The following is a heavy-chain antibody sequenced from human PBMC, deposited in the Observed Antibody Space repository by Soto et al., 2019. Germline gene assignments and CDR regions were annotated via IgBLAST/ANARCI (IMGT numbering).Heavy chain of an antibody. CDR3: ARDEDYYGSGSYYNQLDY. CDR2: IWYDGSNK. D-gene: IGHD3-10*01. V-gene: IGHV3-33*01. CDR1: GFTFSSYG. J-gene: IGHJ4*02. Sequence: GGSLRLSCAASGFTFSSYGMHWVRQAPGKGLEWVAVIWYDGSNKYYADSVKGRFTISRDNSKNTLYLQMNSLRAEDTAVYYCARDEDYYGSGSYYNQLDYWGQGTLVTVSS.